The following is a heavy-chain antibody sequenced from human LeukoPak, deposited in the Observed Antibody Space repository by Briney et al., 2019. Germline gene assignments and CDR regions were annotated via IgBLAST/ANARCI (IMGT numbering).Heavy chain of an antibody. V-gene: IGHV3-21*01. CDR2: ISKSSALK. Sequence: GGSLRLSCAASGFTFSSHSMSWVRQAPGKGLEYVSSISKSSALKYYSESVRGRFTISRDNAENSLYLDMSNLGAEDTAVYFCVRGDNRDQWGQGTLVTVSS. CDR1: GFTFSSHS. CDR3: VRGDNRDQ. D-gene: IGHD2-2*01. J-gene: IGHJ4*02.